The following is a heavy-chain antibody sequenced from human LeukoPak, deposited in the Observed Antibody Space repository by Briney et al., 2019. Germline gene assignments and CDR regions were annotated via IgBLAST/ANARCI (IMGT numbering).Heavy chain of an antibody. CDR1: GFTFGNAW. V-gene: IGHV3-15*01. J-gene: IGHJ4*02. Sequence: PGGSLRLSCAASGFTFGNAWMSWVRQAPGKGLEWVGRIKSKTDSGTTDYAAPVKGRFTISRDDSKNTLYLQMNSLKTEDTAVYYCTTAPAQSDYWGQGTLVTVSS. D-gene: IGHD2-2*01. CDR3: TTAPAQSDY. CDR2: IKSKTDSGTT.